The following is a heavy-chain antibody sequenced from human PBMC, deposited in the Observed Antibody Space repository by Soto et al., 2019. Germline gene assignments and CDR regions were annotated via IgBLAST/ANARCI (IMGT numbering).Heavy chain of an antibody. V-gene: IGHV3-23*01. CDR2: ISGRGANT. D-gene: IGHD1-26*01. CDR1: GFPFSSYA. Sequence: EVQLLESGGDLVQPGGSLRLSCAASGFPFSSYAMSWVRQAPGKGLEWVSAISGRGANTYYADSVKGRFTISRDNSRNTVYLQMNTMRAEDTALYYCAKDLVGSGSYGDLRPPDNGGQGTLVTVSS. CDR3: AKDLVGSGSYGDLRPPDN. J-gene: IGHJ4*02.